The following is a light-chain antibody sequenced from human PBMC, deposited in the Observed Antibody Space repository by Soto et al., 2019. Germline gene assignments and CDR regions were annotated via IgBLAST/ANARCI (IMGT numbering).Light chain of an antibody. J-gene: IGKJ1*01. CDR1: QSVLHSSNNKNY. CDR3: QKYNSAPRT. Sequence: IVMTQSPDSLAVSLGERATINCKSSQSVLHSSNNKNYLAWYQQKPGRAPQLLIYAASAVHSGVPSRFSGSGSGADFTLTINSLQPEDVATYYCQKYNSAPRTFGPGTKVDI. V-gene: IGKV4-1*01. CDR2: AAS.